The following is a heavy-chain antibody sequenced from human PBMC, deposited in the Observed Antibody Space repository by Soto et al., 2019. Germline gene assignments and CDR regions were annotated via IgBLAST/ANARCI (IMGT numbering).Heavy chain of an antibody. J-gene: IGHJ6*02. CDR2: ICYSGST. CDR3: ARGDSSGTRYYYYGMDV. D-gene: IGHD5-18*01. Sequence: SETLSLTCTVSGGSISSGDYYWSWIRQPPGKGLEWIGYICYSGSTYYNPSLKSRVTISVDTSKNQFSLKLSSVTAADTAVYYCARGDSSGTRYYYYGMDVWGQGTTVTVSS. CDR1: GGSISSGDYY. V-gene: IGHV4-30-4*01.